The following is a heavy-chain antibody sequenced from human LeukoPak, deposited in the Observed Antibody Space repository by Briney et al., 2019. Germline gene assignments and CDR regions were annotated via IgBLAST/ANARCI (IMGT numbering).Heavy chain of an antibody. D-gene: IGHD6-13*01. J-gene: IGHJ4*02. CDR2: ISYDGSNK. V-gene: IGHV3-30*18. Sequence: PTGRSLRLSCAASGFTFSSYGMHWVRQAPGKGLEWVAVISYDGSNKYYADSVKGRFTISRDNSKNSLYLQMNSLRTEVTALYYCAKGRHSSSWNIDYWGQGTLVTVSS. CDR1: GFTFSSYG. CDR3: AKGRHSSSWNIDY.